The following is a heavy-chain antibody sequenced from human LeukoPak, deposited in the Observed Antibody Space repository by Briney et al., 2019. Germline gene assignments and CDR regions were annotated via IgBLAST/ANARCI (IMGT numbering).Heavy chain of an antibody. D-gene: IGHD1-26*01. CDR3: AKAPSGSYVPFEF. CDR1: GFTFSSHV. CDR2: ISGGSNT. V-gene: IGHV3-23*01. J-gene: IGHJ4*02. Sequence: LTGGSLRLSCAASGFTFSSHVMNWARQAPGKGLEWVSVISGGSNTYYADSVKGRFTISRDNSKNTLYLQMNSLRAEDTAVYYCAKAPSGSYVPFEFWGQGTLVTVSS.